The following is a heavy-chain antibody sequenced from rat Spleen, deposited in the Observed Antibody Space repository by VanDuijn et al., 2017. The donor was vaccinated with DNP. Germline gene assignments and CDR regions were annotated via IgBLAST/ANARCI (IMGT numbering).Heavy chain of an antibody. J-gene: IGHJ2*01. D-gene: IGHD1-7*01. CDR1: GFSLTSNS. CDR2: IVNNGGT. CDR3: TRYYGYRYFDN. Sequence: QVQLKESGPGLVQPSQTLSLTCTVAGFSLTSNSVHWVRQSPGKGLEWMGVIVNNGGTRYNSVLKSRLSIRKDTSKSQVFLKMNSLQTEDTATYFCTRYYGYRYFDNWGQGVMVTVSS. V-gene: IGHV2-41*01.